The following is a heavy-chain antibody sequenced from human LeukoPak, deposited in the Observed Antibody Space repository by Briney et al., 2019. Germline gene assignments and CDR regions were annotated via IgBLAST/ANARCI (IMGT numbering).Heavy chain of an antibody. CDR1: GGSISSNSHY. Sequence: PSETLSLTCTVSGGSISSNSHYWGWIRQTPGKGLEWIGSIFYSGTTYHNPSLKSRVTISIDTSKNQFSLKLSSVTAADTAVYYCARHLYSESYYFWGQGTLVTVSS. D-gene: IGHD1-26*01. J-gene: IGHJ4*02. CDR2: IFYSGTT. V-gene: IGHV4-39*01. CDR3: ARHLYSESYYF.